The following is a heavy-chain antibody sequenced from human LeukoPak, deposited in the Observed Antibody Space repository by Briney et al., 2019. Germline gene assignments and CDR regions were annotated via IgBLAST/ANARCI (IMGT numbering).Heavy chain of an antibody. Sequence: ASVKVSCKVSGYIFTELSIHWVRQAPGKGLEWMGGFDPADGETIYAQKFQGRVTMPEDTSTDTAYMELSSLRSEDTAVYYCATRLQQLPLWNYWGQGTLVTVSS. CDR3: ATRLQQLPLWNY. CDR2: FDPADGET. V-gene: IGHV1-24*01. D-gene: IGHD6-13*01. J-gene: IGHJ4*02. CDR1: GYIFTELS.